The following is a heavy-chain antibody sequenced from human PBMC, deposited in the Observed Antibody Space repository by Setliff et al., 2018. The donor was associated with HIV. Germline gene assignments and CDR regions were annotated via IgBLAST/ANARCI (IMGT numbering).Heavy chain of an antibody. CDR2: ISAYNGNT. CDR3: ARVGILLWFGELTEAPLDY. J-gene: IGHJ4*02. Sequence: GPSVKVSCKASGSTFTSYGISWVRQAPGQGLEWMGWISAYNGNTNYAQKLQGRVTMTTDTSTSTAYMELRSLRSDDTAVYYCARVGILLWFGELTEAPLDYWGQGTLVTVSS. D-gene: IGHD3-10*01. CDR1: GSTFTSYG. V-gene: IGHV1-18*01.